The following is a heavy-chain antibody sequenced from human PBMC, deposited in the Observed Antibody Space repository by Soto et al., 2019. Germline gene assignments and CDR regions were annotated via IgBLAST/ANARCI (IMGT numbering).Heavy chain of an antibody. Sequence: GASVKVSCKASGYTFTGYYMHWVRQALGQGLEWMGWINPNSGGTNYAQKFQGWVTMTRDTSISTAYMELSRLRSDDTAVYYCARGGAMVPWEGFDPWGQGTLVTVSS. CDR1: GYTFTGYY. J-gene: IGHJ5*02. CDR3: ARGGAMVPWEGFDP. CDR2: INPNSGGT. D-gene: IGHD5-18*01. V-gene: IGHV1-2*04.